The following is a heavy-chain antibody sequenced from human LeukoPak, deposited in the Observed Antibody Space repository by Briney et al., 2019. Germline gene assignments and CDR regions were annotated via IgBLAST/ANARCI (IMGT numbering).Heavy chain of an antibody. CDR1: GGSFSGYY. Sequence: SETLSLTCAVYGGSFSGYYWSWIRQPPGKGLEWIGEINHSGSTNYNPSLKSRVTISVDTSKNQFSLKLNSVTAADTAVYYCARDLATTLTPFDYWGQGILVTVSS. D-gene: IGHD4-17*01. CDR2: INHSGST. CDR3: ARDLATTLTPFDY. J-gene: IGHJ4*02. V-gene: IGHV4-34*01.